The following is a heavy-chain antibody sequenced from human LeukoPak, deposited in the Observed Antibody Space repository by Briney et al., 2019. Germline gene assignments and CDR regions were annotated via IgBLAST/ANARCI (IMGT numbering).Heavy chain of an antibody. CDR2: IYPKSGGT. Sequence: ASLKVSCKTSGYTFVDFYLHWVRQAPGRGLEWMGWIYPKSGGTIYAQKFQGRVTMTRDTSISTTYMDLNRLRSDDTAVYYCARGGGSNFGVITDWGQGTQVTVSS. V-gene: IGHV1-2*02. D-gene: IGHD3-3*01. J-gene: IGHJ4*02. CDR3: ARGGGSNFGVITD. CDR1: GYTFVDFY.